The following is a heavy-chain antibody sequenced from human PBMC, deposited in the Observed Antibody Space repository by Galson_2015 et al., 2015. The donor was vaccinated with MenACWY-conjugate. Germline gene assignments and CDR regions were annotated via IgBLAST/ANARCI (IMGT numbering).Heavy chain of an antibody. Sequence: SCKASGYIFISYGISWVRQAPGQGLEWMGWISTYNGNTKYAQNLQGRVTMTTDTSTSTGYMELRSLRSDDTAVYYCARSVDSSAPLFDYWGQGTLVTVSS. CDR3: ARSVDSSAPLFDY. CDR1: GYIFISYG. J-gene: IGHJ4*02. CDR2: ISTYNGNT. D-gene: IGHD3-22*01. V-gene: IGHV1-18*01.